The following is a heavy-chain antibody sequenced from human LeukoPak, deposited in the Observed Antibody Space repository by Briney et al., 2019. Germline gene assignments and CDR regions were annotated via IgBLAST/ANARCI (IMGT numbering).Heavy chain of an antibody. CDR2: INPSGGST. V-gene: IGHV1-46*01. Sequence: ASVKVSCKASGYTFTSYGISWVRQAPGQGLEWMGIINPSGGSTSYAQKFQGRVTMTRDTSTSTVYMELSSLRSEDTAVYYCARGGSGSPIDYWGQGTLVTVSS. CDR3: ARGGSGSPIDY. CDR1: GYTFTSYG. D-gene: IGHD3-10*01. J-gene: IGHJ4*02.